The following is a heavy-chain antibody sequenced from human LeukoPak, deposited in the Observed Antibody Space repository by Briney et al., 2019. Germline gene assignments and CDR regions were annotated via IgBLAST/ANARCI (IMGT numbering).Heavy chain of an antibody. CDR3: ARVSPLLWFGEFDY. Sequence: SETLSLTCTVSGGSISSYYWSWIRQPPGKGLEWIGYIYYSGSTNYNPSLKSRVTILVDTSKNQFSLKLSSVTAADTAVYYCARVSPLLWFGEFDYWGQGTLVTVSS. V-gene: IGHV4-59*01. D-gene: IGHD3-10*01. CDR1: GGSISSYY. CDR2: IYYSGST. J-gene: IGHJ4*02.